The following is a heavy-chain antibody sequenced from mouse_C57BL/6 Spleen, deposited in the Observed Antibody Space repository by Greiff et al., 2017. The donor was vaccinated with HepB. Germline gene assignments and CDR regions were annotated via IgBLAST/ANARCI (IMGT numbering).Heavy chain of an antibody. Sequence: EVQLQQSGPELVKPGASVKISCKASGYTFTDYYMNWVKQSHGKSLEWIGDINPNNGGTSYNQKFKGKATLTVDKSSSTAYMELRSLTSEDSAVYYCAGAQATRSYAMDYWGQGTSVTVSS. CDR3: AGAQATRSYAMDY. CDR2: INPNNGGT. D-gene: IGHD3-2*02. J-gene: IGHJ4*01. V-gene: IGHV1-26*01. CDR1: GYTFTDYY.